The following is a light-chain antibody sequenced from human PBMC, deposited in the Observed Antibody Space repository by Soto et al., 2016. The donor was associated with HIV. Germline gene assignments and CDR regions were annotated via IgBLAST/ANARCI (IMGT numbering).Light chain of an antibody. Sequence: DIQMTQSPSSLSASVGDRVTISCRAGQSVSNYLNWYQQKPGKAPKLLIYAASSLQSGVPSRFSGRGSGTDFTLTISSLQPEDSATYYCQQSYSLGVTFGPGTKVDIK. J-gene: IGKJ3*01. V-gene: IGKV1-39*01. CDR2: AAS. CDR1: QSVSNY. CDR3: QQSYSLGVT.